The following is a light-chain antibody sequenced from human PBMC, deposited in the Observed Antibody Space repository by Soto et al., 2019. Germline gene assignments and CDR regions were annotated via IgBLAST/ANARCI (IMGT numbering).Light chain of an antibody. CDR1: QDITNY. CDR2: DAS. J-gene: IGKJ1*01. Sequence: IQVTQSPSSLSASVGDRVTITCQASQDITNYLNWYQQKPGRAPRLLLYDASSLETGVPSRFSGSGSGTEFTLTISSLQPDDFATYYCQQYNSYWTFGQGTKVDIK. CDR3: QQYNSYWT. V-gene: IGKV1-33*01.